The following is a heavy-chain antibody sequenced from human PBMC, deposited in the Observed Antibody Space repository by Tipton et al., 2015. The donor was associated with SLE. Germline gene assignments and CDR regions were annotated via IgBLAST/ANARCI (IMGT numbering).Heavy chain of an antibody. V-gene: IGHV3-7*01. CDR3: ARETGDQYYFDY. Sequence: SLRLSCAASRFTFDSYAMSWVRQAPGKGLEWVANIKQDGSEKYYVDSVKGRFTISRDNAKNSLYLQMNSLRAEDTAVYYCARETGDQYYFDYWGQGTLVTVSS. D-gene: IGHD7-27*01. CDR2: IKQDGSEK. J-gene: IGHJ4*02. CDR1: RFTFDSYA.